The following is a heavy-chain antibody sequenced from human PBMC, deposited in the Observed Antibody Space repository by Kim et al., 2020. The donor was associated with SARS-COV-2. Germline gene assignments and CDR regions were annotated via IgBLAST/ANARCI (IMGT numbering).Heavy chain of an antibody. CDR2: ISDDGSSK. V-gene: IGHV3-30*18. Sequence: GGSLRLSCTASGFTLSTYAMHWVRQAPGKGLEWVAVISDDGSSKYYADSVKGRFTISRDISKNTLHLQMNSLSSEDTAVYYCAKVAGTGFYYYYYAMDVWGQGTTVTVSS. CDR3: AKVAGTGFYYYYYAMDV. D-gene: IGHD6-19*01. J-gene: IGHJ6*02. CDR1: GFTLSTYA.